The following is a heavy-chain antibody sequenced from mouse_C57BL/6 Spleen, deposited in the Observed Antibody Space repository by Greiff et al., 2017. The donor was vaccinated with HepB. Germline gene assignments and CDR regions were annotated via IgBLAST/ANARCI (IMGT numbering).Heavy chain of an antibody. CDR2: ISDGGSYT. J-gene: IGHJ2*01. Sequence: EVKLVESGGGLVKPGGSLKLSCAASGFTFSSYAMSWVRQTPEKRLEWVATISDGGSYTYYPDNVKGRFTISRDNAKNNLYLQMSHLKSEDTAMYYCARGGGTTVVARYYFDYWGQGTTLTVSS. CDR1: GFTFSSYA. CDR3: ARGGGTTVVARYYFDY. V-gene: IGHV5-4*03. D-gene: IGHD1-1*01.